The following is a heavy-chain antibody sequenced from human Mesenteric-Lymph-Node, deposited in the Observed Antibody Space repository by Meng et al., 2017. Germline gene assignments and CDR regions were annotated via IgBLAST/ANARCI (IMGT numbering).Heavy chain of an antibody. Sequence: SGAEVKKPGASVKVSCKASGYTFTGYYMHWVRQAPGQGLEWMGRINPNSGGTNYAQKFQGRVTMTRDTSISTAYMELSRLRSDDTAVYYCARMSCSGGSCNFDYWGQGTLVTVSS. CDR2: INPNSGGT. V-gene: IGHV1-2*06. J-gene: IGHJ4*02. CDR3: ARMSCSGGSCNFDY. D-gene: IGHD2-15*01. CDR1: GYTFTGYY.